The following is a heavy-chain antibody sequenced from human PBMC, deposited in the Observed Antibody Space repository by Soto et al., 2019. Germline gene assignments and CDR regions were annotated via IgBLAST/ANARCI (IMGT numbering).Heavy chain of an antibody. D-gene: IGHD3-16*01. CDR3: TRLGGGIPNYFDY. J-gene: IGHJ4*02. CDR1: GFTLGDYA. V-gene: IGHV3-49*03. Sequence: GGSLRLSCTASGFTLGDYAMSWFRQAPGKGLEWVGFIRSKAYGGTTEYAASVKGRFTISRDDSKSIAYLQMNSLKTEDTAVYYCTRLGGGIPNYFDYWGQGTLVTVSS. CDR2: IRSKAYGGTT.